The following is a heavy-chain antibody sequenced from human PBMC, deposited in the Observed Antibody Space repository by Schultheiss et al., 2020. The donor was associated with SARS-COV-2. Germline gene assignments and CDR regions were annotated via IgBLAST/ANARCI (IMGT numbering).Heavy chain of an antibody. CDR1: GGSVSSGYYH. CDR2: IYHSGST. J-gene: IGHJ4*02. D-gene: IGHD6-19*01. V-gene: IGHV4-61*01. Sequence: SETLSLTCSVSGGSVSSGYYHWSWIRQPPGKGLEWIGYIYHSGSTYYNPSLKSRVTISVGTSKKQFSLKVSSVTAADTAVYYCARGRRSSGWYRAGGYWGQGTLVTVSS. CDR3: ARGRRSSGWYRAGGY.